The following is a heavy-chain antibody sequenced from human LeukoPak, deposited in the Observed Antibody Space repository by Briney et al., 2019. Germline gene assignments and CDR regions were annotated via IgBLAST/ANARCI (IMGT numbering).Heavy chain of an antibody. D-gene: IGHD2-8*02. Sequence: SETLSLTCTVSGGSIGSYYWSWIRQPPGKGLEWIGYIYNSGSINYNPSLKSRVTTSVDTSKKQFSLKLSSVTAADTAIYYCARLRITGGHYYQHGLDVWGQGTTVTVSS. V-gene: IGHV4-59*08. CDR3: ARLRITGGHYYQHGLDV. CDR1: GGSIGSYY. J-gene: IGHJ6*02. CDR2: IYNSGSI.